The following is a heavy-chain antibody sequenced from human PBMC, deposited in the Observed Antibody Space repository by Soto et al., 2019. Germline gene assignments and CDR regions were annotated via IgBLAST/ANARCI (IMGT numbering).Heavy chain of an antibody. D-gene: IGHD3-10*01. J-gene: IGHJ6*03. V-gene: IGHV4-39*01. CDR3: ARPGGRFGALPSPHYMDV. CDR2: IYYSGST. Sequence: SETLSLTCTVSGGSISSSSYYWGWIRQPPGKGLEWIGSIYYSGSTYYNPSLKSRVTISVDTSKNQFSLKLSSVTAADTAVYYCARPGGRFGALPSPHYMDVWGKGTTVTVSS. CDR1: GGSISSSSYY.